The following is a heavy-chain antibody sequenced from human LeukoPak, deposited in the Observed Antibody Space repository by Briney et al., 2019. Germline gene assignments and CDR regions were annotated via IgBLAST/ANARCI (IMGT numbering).Heavy chain of an antibody. V-gene: IGHV3-21*01. D-gene: IGHD3-16*01. J-gene: IGHJ4*02. CDR1: GFTFSSYA. CDR2: ISSSSYI. Sequence: GGSLRLSCAASGFTFSSYAMSWVRQAPGKGLEWVSSISSSSYIYYADSVKGRFTISRDNAKNSLYLQMNSLRAEDTAVYYCARASGGALDYWGQGTLVTVSS. CDR3: ARASGGALDY.